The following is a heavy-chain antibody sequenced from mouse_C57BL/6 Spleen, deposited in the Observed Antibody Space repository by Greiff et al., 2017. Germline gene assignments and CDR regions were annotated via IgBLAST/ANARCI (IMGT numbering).Heavy chain of an antibody. Sequence: EVKVEESGPGLVKPSQSLSLTCSVTGYSITSGYYWNWIRQFPGNKLEWMGYISYDGSNNYNPSLKNRISITRDTSKNQFFLKLNSVTTEDTATYYCARGYGSRSWFAYWGQGTLVTVSA. CDR3: ARGYGSRSWFAY. D-gene: IGHD1-1*01. CDR1: GYSITSGYY. V-gene: IGHV3-6*01. J-gene: IGHJ3*01. CDR2: ISYDGSN.